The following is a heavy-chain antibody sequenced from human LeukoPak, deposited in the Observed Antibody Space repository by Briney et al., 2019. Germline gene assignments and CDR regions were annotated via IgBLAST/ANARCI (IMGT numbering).Heavy chain of an antibody. Sequence: PSETLSLTCAVYGGSFSGYYWSWIRQPPGEGLEWIGEINHSGSTNYNPSLKSRVTISVDTSKNQFSLKLSSVTAADTAVYYCARGRRYCSSTSCRGIVNNWFDPWGQGTLVTVSS. V-gene: IGHV4-34*01. J-gene: IGHJ5*02. CDR3: ARGRRYCSSTSCRGIVNNWFDP. CDR2: INHSGST. D-gene: IGHD2-2*01. CDR1: GGSFSGYY.